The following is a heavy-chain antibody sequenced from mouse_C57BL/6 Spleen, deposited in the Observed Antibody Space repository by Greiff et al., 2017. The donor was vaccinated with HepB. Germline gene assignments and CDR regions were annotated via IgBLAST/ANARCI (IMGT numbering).Heavy chain of an antibody. V-gene: IGHV1-50*01. J-gene: IGHJ2*01. Sequence: VQLQQPGAELVKPGASVKLSCKASGYTFTSYWMQWVKQRPGQGLEWIGEIDPSDSYTNYNQKFKGKATLTVDTSSSTAYMQLSSLTSEDSAVYYWARFITTVVRYFDYWGEGTTLTFSS. CDR3: ARFITTVVRYFDY. CDR1: GYTFTSYW. CDR2: IDPSDSYT. D-gene: IGHD1-1*01.